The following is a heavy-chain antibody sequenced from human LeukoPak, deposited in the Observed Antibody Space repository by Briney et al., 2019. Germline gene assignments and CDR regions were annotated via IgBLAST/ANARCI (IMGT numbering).Heavy chain of an antibody. V-gene: IGHV3-7*01. D-gene: IGHD3-3*01. Sequence: GGSLRLSCAASGFTFSSYWMSWVRQAPGKGLEWVANIKQDGSEKYYVDSVKGRFTISRDNAKNSLYLQMNSLRAEDTAVYYCARDLPYDFWSGYYDYWGQGTLVTVSS. CDR2: IKQDGSEK. J-gene: IGHJ4*02. CDR1: GFTFSSYW. CDR3: ARDLPYDFWSGYYDY.